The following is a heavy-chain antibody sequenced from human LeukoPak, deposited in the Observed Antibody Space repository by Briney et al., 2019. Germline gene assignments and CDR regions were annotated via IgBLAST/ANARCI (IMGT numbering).Heavy chain of an antibody. J-gene: IGHJ5*02. CDR3: ARILYDISGYGFDP. CDR1: GGTLSSNA. V-gene: IGHV1-69*13. CDR2: IIPIFATP. Sequence: SVKVSCKASGGTLSSNAISWVRQAPGQGLQWMGGIIPIFATPNYAQKFQGRVTITADESTSTAYMELSSLRSEDTAVCYCARILYDISGYGFDPWGQGTLVTVSS. D-gene: IGHD3-22*01.